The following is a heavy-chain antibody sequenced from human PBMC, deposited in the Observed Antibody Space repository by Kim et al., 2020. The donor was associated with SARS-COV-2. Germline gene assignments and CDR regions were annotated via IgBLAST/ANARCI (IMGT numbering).Heavy chain of an antibody. CDR3: ATEDSSGEDAFDI. CDR2: ISYDGSNK. V-gene: IGHV3-30-3*01. J-gene: IGHJ3*02. D-gene: IGHD3-22*01. CDR1: GFTFSSYA. Sequence: GGSLRLSCAASGFTFSSYAMHWVRQAPGKGLEWVAVISYDGSNKYYADSVKGRFTISRDNSKNTLYLQMNSLRAEDTAVYYCATEDSSGEDAFDIWGQGTMVTVSS.